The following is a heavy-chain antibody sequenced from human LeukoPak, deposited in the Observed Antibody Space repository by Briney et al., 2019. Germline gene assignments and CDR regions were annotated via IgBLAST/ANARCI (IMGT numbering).Heavy chain of an antibody. CDR2: IKLDGSEK. V-gene: IGHV3-7*01. CDR3: IRDFRSADL. Sequence: GGSLRLSCVASGFTFGKYWMSWVRQAPGKGLEWVANIKLDGSEKNYVDSVKGRFTISRDNAKTTVYLEMNSLSVEDTATYYCIRDFRSADLWGQGTLVTVTS. J-gene: IGHJ5*02. CDR1: GFTFGKYW.